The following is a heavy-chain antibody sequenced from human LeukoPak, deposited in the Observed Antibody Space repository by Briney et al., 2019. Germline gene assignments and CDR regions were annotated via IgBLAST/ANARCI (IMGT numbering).Heavy chain of an antibody. Sequence: SQTLSLTCAISGDSVSSNSAAWNWIRQSPSEGLEWLGRTNYRSKWYNGYALSVKGRITINPDTSKNQFSLQLNSVTPEDTAVYYCARDDYGDYYYYYGMDVWGQGTTVTVSS. CDR1: GDSVSSNSAA. V-gene: IGHV6-1*01. CDR2: TNYRSKWYN. D-gene: IGHD4-17*01. CDR3: ARDDYGDYYYYYGMDV. J-gene: IGHJ6*02.